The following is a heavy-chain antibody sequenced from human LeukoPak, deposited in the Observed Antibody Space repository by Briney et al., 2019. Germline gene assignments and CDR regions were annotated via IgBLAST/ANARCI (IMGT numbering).Heavy chain of an antibody. D-gene: IGHD1-26*01. CDR2: ISYDAINK. J-gene: IGHJ6*03. Sequence: GGSLRLSCAASGFTFSSYGMHWVRQAPGKGLEWVALISYDAINKNYADSVKGRFTISRDNSDNTLYLQMNSLRAEDTAMYYCARVGAWGYYYYYMDVWGKGTTVTVSS. CDR3: ARVGAWGYYYYYMDV. CDR1: GFTFSSYG. V-gene: IGHV3-30*03.